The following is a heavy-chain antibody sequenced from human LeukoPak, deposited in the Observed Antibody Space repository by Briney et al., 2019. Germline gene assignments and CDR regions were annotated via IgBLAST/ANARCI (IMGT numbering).Heavy chain of an antibody. CDR1: GGTFSSYA. J-gene: IGHJ6*03. CDR3: ARGVGGLGNMDV. V-gene: IGHV1-69*05. CDR2: IIPMFGTA. Sequence: GASVKVSCKPSGGTFSSYAISWVRQAPGQGLEWMGGIIPMFGTANYAQKFKGTGTMTRNTSINTAYLELSSLTSDDTAVYFCARGVGGLGNMDVWGKGTTVIISS. D-gene: IGHD3-16*01.